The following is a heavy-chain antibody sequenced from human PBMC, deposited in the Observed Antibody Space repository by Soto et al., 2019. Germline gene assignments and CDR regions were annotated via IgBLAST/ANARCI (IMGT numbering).Heavy chain of an antibody. J-gene: IGHJ5*02. V-gene: IGHV4-34*01. Sequence: ETLSLTCTVSGGPFSGYYWRCIRQPPGKGLEWIGEINHSGSTNYDPSLKSRGTISVDTSKNQFSLKLSSVTAADTAVYYCARESWFDPWGQGTLVTVSS. CDR1: GGPFSGYY. CDR2: INHSGST. CDR3: ARESWFDP.